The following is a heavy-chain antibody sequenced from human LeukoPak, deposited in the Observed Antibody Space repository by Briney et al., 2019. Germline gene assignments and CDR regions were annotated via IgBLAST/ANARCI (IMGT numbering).Heavy chain of an antibody. J-gene: IGHJ6*03. CDR2: MNPNSGNT. CDR3: ARVGYSYGRYYYYYMDV. V-gene: IGHV1-8*03. Sequence: ASVKVSCKASGYTFTSYDINWVRQATGQGLEWMGWMNPNSGNTGYAQKFQGRVTITRNTSMSTAYMELSSLRSEDTAVYYCARVGYSYGRYYYYYMDVWGKGTTVTVSS. CDR1: GYTFTSYD. D-gene: IGHD5-18*01.